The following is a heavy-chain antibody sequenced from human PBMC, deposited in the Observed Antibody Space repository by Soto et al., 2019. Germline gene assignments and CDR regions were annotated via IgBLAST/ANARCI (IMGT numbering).Heavy chain of an antibody. CDR2: INYSGST. J-gene: IGHJ4*02. V-gene: IGHV4-31*03. D-gene: IGHD3-16*01. CDR3: ARDVFRRYGGGDY. CDR1: GGSISSGFYS. Sequence: QVQLQESRPGLVKPSQTLSLTCTVSGGSISSGFYSWSWIRQYPGKGLEWIGYINYSGSTFYNPSLESRVTLSTYTSKNRLSLQLGSVTGADTAVCYCARDVFRRYGGGDYWGQGTLGAVSS.